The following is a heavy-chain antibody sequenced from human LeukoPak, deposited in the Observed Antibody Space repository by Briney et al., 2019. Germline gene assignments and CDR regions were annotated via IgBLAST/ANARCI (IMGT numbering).Heavy chain of an antibody. D-gene: IGHD3-22*01. CDR1: GGSISSGGYY. V-gene: IGHV4-31*03. Sequence: SETLSLTCTVSGGSISSGGYYWSWIRQRPGKGLEWIGYIYYSGSTYYNPSLKGRVTISVDTPKNQFSLKLSSVTAADTAVYYCARDLYYYYDSSGSWFDPWGQGTLVTVSS. J-gene: IGHJ5*02. CDR2: IYYSGST. CDR3: ARDLYYYYDSSGSWFDP.